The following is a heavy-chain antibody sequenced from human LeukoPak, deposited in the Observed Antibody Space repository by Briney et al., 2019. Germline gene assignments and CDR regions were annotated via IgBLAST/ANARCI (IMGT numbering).Heavy chain of an antibody. CDR1: GFTFSSYG. V-gene: IGHV3-48*03. CDR2: ISSGGETI. Sequence: GGSLRLSCAASGFTFSSYGMNWVRQAPGKGLEWVSYISSGGETIYYADSVNGRFTISRGNAKNSLYLQMNSLRGEDTAVYYCARDARSVRGVIPYFDYWGQGTLVTVSS. CDR3: ARDARSVRGVIPYFDY. D-gene: IGHD3-10*01. J-gene: IGHJ4*02.